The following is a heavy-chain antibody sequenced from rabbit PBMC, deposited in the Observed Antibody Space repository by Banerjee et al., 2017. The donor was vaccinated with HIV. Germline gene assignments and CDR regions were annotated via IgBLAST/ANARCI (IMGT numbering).Heavy chain of an antibody. CDR1: GFDLSSYYY. J-gene: IGHJ6*01. Sequence: QQLEESGGGLVKPGASLTLTCTASGFDLSSYYYMCWVRQAPGKGLEWIACIKTGSSGSTYYASWAKGRFTISKTSSPTVTLQMTSLTAADTATYFCARDHYGGYVGYGVDFGMDLWGPGTLVTVS. D-gene: IGHD7-1*01. V-gene: IGHV1S40*01. CDR2: IKTGSSGST. CDR3: ARDHYGGYVGYGVDFGMDL.